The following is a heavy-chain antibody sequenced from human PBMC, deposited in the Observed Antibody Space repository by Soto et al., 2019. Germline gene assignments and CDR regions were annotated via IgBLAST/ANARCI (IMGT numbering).Heavy chain of an antibody. Sequence: QVQLVQSGAEVKKPGSSVKVSCKASGGTFSSYAISWVRQAPGQGLEWMGGIIPIFGTANYAQKFQGRVTITADESTSTAYMELSSLRSEDTAVYYCARDRGRENWNDVGYYYGMDVWGQGTTVTVSS. CDR3: ARDRGRENWNDVGYYYGMDV. D-gene: IGHD1-1*01. CDR1: GGTFSSYA. V-gene: IGHV1-69*12. CDR2: IIPIFGTA. J-gene: IGHJ6*02.